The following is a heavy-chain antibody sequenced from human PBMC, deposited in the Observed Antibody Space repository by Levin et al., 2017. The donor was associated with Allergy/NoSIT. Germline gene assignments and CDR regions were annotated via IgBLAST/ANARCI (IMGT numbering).Heavy chain of an antibody. D-gene: IGHD5-18*01. V-gene: IGHV1-69*04. CDR2: IIPILGIA. CDR3: ARDFGYSYGHGAFDI. Sequence: ASVKVSCKASGGTFSSYAISWVRQAPGQGLEWMGRIIPILGIANYAQKFQGRVTITADKSTSTAYMELSSLRSEDTAVYYCARDFGYSYGHGAFDIWGQGTMVTVSS. CDR1: GGTFSSYA. J-gene: IGHJ3*02.